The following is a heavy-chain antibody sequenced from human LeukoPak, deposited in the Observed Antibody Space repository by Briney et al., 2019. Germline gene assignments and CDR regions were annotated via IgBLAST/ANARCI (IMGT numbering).Heavy chain of an antibody. Sequence: GGSLRLSCAASGFTFSSYSMNWVRQVPGKGLEWVSSISSSSSYIYYADSVKGRFTISRDNAKNSLYLQMNSLRAEDTAVYYCASAYVNYYDSSGYYLYWGQGTLVTVSS. D-gene: IGHD3-22*01. CDR1: GFTFSSYS. V-gene: IGHV3-21*01. CDR2: ISSSSSYI. CDR3: ASAYVNYYDSSGYYLY. J-gene: IGHJ4*02.